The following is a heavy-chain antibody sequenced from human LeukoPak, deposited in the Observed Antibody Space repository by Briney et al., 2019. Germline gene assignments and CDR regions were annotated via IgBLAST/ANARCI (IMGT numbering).Heavy chain of an antibody. V-gene: IGHV3-23*01. J-gene: IGHJ3*02. CDR3: AKDHYYYDSSGYRWFDAFDI. D-gene: IGHD3-22*01. Sequence: GGSLRLSCAASGFIFSSYGMSWVRQAPGKGLEWVSAISGSSGSTYYSDSVKGRFTISRDNSKNTLYLQMNSLRAEDTAVYYCAKDHYYYDSSGYRWFDAFDIWGQGTMVTVSS. CDR2: ISGSSGST. CDR1: GFIFSSYG.